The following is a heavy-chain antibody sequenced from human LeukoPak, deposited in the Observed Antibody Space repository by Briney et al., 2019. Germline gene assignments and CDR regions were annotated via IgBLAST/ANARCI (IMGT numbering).Heavy chain of an antibody. Sequence: PSETLSLTCTVSNYSNNSGYYWGWIRQPPGKGLEWIGSIYHSGSTYYNPSLKSRVTISVDTSKNQFSLKLSSVTAADTAVYYCARAAGPFDYWGQGTLVTVSS. CDR2: IYHSGST. CDR1: NYSNNSGYY. V-gene: IGHV4-38-2*02. D-gene: IGHD6-13*01. J-gene: IGHJ4*02. CDR3: ARAAGPFDY.